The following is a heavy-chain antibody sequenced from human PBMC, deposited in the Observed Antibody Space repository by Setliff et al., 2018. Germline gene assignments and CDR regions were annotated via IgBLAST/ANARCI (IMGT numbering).Heavy chain of an antibody. CDR3: VRGPGPSVVVAIPFDH. CDR1: GGTFSSYG. CDR2: TIPIFGTT. Sequence: SVKVSCKASGGTFSSYGISWVRQAPGQGLEWMGGTIPIFGTTNYAQKFQGRVTLTADTSTTTAYLELTSLRYDDTAVYYCVRGPGPSVVVAIPFDHWGQGSLVTVSS. J-gene: IGHJ4*02. D-gene: IGHD5-12*01. V-gene: IGHV1-69*06.